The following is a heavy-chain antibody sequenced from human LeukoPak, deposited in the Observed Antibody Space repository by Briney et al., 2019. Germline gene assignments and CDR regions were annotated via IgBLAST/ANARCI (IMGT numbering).Heavy chain of an antibody. V-gene: IGHV4-4*09. CDR2: IYTSGST. CDR3: ARRPGRYCTNGVCSRGYMDV. J-gene: IGHJ6*03. D-gene: IGHD2-8*01. Sequence: PSETLSLTCTVSGGSISSYYWSWIRQPPGKGLEWIGYIYTSGSTNYNPSLKSRVTISVDTSKNQFSLKLSSVTAADTAVYYYARRPGRYCTNGVCSRGYMDVWGKGTTVTVSS. CDR1: GGSISSYY.